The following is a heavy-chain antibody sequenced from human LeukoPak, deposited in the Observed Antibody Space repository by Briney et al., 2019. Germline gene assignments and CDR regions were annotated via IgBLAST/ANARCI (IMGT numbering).Heavy chain of an antibody. V-gene: IGHV6-1*01. J-gene: IGHJ3*01. Sequence: SQTLSLTCDISGDPVSSNSAAWNWIRQSPSRGLEWLGRTYYRSKWYYDYAVSVKSRITISPDTSKNQFSLQLNSVTADDTAVYYCERGFALDFWGQGTMVTVSS. CDR2: TYYRSKWYY. CDR3: ERGFALDF. CDR1: GDPVSSNSAA.